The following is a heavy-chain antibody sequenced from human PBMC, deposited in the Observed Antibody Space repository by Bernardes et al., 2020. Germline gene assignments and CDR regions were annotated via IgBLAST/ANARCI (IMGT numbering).Heavy chain of an antibody. V-gene: IGHV4-39*01. CDR1: GGSFSSSGYY. CDR3: ARPPDTQYWYFDL. Sequence: SETLSLTCTVSGGSFSSSGYYWGWIRQPPGKGLEWIGTFYYSGRTYYNPSLKSRITMSIDTSKNQFSLRLTSVTAADTAVYYCARPPDTQYWYFDLWGRGTLVTVSS. J-gene: IGHJ2*01. CDR2: FYYSGRT.